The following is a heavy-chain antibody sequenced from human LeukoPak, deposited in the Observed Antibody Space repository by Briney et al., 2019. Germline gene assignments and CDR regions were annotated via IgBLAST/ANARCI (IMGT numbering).Heavy chain of an antibody. Sequence: SVKVSCKASGGTFSSYAISWVRQAPGQGLEWMGRIIPILGIANYAQKFQGRVTITADKSTSTAYMELSSLRSEDTAVYYCARVGRSTAAAGFGAFDIWGQGTMVTVSS. CDR3: ARVGRSTAAAGFGAFDI. CDR1: GGTFSSYA. J-gene: IGHJ3*02. CDR2: IIPILGIA. V-gene: IGHV1-69*04. D-gene: IGHD6-13*01.